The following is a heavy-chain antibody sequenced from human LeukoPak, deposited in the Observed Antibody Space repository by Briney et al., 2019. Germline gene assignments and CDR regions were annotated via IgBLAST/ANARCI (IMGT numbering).Heavy chain of an antibody. CDR3: AKDLGYCSSTSCYISFYYYYGMDV. V-gene: IGHV3-30*18. Sequence: GGSLRLSCAASGFTFSSYGMHWVSQAPGKGLEWVAVISYDGSNKYYADSVKGRFTISRDNSKNTLYLQMNSLRAEDTAVYYCAKDLGYCSSTSCYISFYYYYGMDVWGQGTTVTVSS. CDR2: ISYDGSNK. J-gene: IGHJ6*02. CDR1: GFTFSSYG. D-gene: IGHD2-2*02.